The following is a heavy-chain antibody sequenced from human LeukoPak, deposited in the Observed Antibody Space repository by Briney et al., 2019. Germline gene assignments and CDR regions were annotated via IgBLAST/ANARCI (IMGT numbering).Heavy chain of an antibody. CDR3: ARAIAARRVEYFQH. CDR2: ISSSSSYI. Sequence: GGSLRLSCAASGFTFSTYWMHWVRQAPGKGLEWVSSISSSSSYIYYADSVKGRFTISRDNAKNSLYLQMNSLRAEDTAVYYCARAIAARRVEYFQHWGQGTLVTVSS. J-gene: IGHJ1*01. D-gene: IGHD6-6*01. V-gene: IGHV3-21*01. CDR1: GFTFSTYW.